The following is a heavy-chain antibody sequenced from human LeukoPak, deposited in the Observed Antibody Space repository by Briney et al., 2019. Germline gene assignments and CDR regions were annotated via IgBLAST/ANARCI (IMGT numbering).Heavy chain of an antibody. Sequence: GGSLRLSCAASGFTVSSNYMSWVRQAPGKGLEWVSIIYSGGSTYYADSVKGRFTISRDNSKNTLYLQVNSLRAADTAVYYCARDAPAPYGGNDYWGQGTLVTVSS. CDR2: IYSGGST. V-gene: IGHV3-53*01. D-gene: IGHD4-23*01. CDR3: ARDAPAPYGGNDY. J-gene: IGHJ4*02. CDR1: GFTVSSNY.